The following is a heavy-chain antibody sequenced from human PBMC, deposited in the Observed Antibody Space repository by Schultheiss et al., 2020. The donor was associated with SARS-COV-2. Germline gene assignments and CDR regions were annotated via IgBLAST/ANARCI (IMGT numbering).Heavy chain of an antibody. CDR2: IYYSGST. Sequence: SETLSLTCTVSGGSISSGGYYWSWIRQHPGKGLEWIGYIYYSGSTYYNPSLKSRVTISVDTSKDQFSLKLSSVTAADTAVYYCATSPVYSNGWFHFWGPGTLVTVSS. J-gene: IGHJ4*02. CDR3: ATSPVYSNGWFHF. CDR1: GGSISSGGYY. V-gene: IGHV4-31*03. D-gene: IGHD6-19*01.